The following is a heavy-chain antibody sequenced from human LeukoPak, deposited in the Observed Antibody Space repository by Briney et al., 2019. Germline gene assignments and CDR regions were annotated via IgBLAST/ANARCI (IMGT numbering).Heavy chain of an antibody. CDR1: GFTFSSYA. Sequence: GGSLRLSCAASGFTFSSYAMHWVRQAPGKGLEWVAVISYDGSNKYYADSVKGRLTISRDNFKNTLYLQMNSLRAEDTAVYYCARGPPNYYGSGSYYPGYFDYWGQGTLVTVSS. J-gene: IGHJ4*02. D-gene: IGHD3-10*01. V-gene: IGHV3-30-3*01. CDR3: ARGPPNYYGSGSYYPGYFDY. CDR2: ISYDGSNK.